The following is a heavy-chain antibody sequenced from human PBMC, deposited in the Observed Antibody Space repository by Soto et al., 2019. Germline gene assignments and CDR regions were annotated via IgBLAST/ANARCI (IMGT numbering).Heavy chain of an antibody. CDR2: IYHIGSP. J-gene: IGHJ5*02. CDR1: GGSISSTNW. V-gene: IGHV4-4*02. D-gene: IGHD2-21*01. Sequence: QVQLRESGPGVVKTSGTLSLTCVVSGGSISSTNWWTWVRQTPGKGLEWIGEIYHIGSPTYSPSLRGRATISVDKSNNQVSLRLGSVTAADTAGYYCATLGPRIVVTLLPIPTWGQGILVTVSS. CDR3: ATLGPRIVVTLLPIPT.